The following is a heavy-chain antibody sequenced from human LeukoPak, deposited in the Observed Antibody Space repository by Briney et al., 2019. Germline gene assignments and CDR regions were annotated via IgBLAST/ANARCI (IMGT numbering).Heavy chain of an antibody. D-gene: IGHD3-22*01. CDR2: IKSKTDGGTT. J-gene: IGHJ4*02. Sequence: GGSLRLSCAASGFTFSNAWMSWVRQAPGKGLEWVGRIKSKTDGGTTDYAAPVKGRFTISRDDSKNTLYLQMNSLRAEDTAVYYCAKGGSSGYFTYFGGQGTLVTVSS. CDR1: GFTFSNAW. V-gene: IGHV3-15*01. CDR3: AKGGSSGYFTYF.